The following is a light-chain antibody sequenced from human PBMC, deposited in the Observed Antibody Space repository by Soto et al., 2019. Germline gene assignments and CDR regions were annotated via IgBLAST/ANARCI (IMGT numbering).Light chain of an antibody. J-gene: IGKJ1*01. Sequence: EAGLTQSPGTLSLSPGESATLSCRASQSVGSSYLAWYQQKPGQAPRLLIFGASSRATGIPDRFSGSGSGTDFTLTISRLEPEDFAVYYCQHYGTSWTFGQGTKVDI. CDR3: QHYGTSWT. CDR1: QSVGSSY. CDR2: GAS. V-gene: IGKV3-20*01.